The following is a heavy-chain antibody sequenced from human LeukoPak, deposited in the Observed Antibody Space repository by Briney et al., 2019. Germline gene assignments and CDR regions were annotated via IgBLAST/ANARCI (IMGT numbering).Heavy chain of an antibody. Sequence: LRLSCAASGFTFSDYYMSWIRQPPGKGLEWIGYIYHSGSTYYNPSLKSRVTISVDRSKNQFSVKLSSVTAADTAVYYCARSRVIGASPYYCDYWGQGTLVTVSS. CDR1: GFTFSDYY. CDR2: IYHSGST. D-gene: IGHD1-26*01. V-gene: IGHV4-30-2*01. CDR3: ARSRVIGASPYYCDY. J-gene: IGHJ4*02.